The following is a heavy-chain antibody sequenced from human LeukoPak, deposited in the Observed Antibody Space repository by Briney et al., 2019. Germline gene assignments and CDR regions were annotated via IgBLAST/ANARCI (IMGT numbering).Heavy chain of an antibody. Sequence: GESLKISCKGSGYSFTSYWISWVRQMPGKGLEWMGRIDPSDSYTNYSPSFQGHVTISADESISTAYLQWSSLKASDTAMYYCASSFQGDCSSTSCYANYWGQGTLVTVSS. V-gene: IGHV5-10-1*01. J-gene: IGHJ4*02. CDR1: GYSFTSYW. D-gene: IGHD2-2*01. CDR2: IDPSDSYT. CDR3: ASSFQGDCSSTSCYANY.